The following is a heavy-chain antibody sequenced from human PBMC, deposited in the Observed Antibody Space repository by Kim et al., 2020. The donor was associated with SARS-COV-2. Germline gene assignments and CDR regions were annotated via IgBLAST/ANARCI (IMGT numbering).Heavy chain of an antibody. CDR3: AKQDPTNWFDP. CDR2: P. J-gene: IGHJ5*02. V-gene: IGHV7-4-1*02. Sequence: PTYVQGFTGRFVFSLDTSVSTAYLQISSLKAEDTAVYYCAKQDPTNWFDPWGQGTLVTVSS.